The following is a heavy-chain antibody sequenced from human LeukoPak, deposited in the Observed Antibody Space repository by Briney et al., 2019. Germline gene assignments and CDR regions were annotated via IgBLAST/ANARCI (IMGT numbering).Heavy chain of an antibody. CDR3: ARVAAAGIYGMDV. Sequence: SETLSLTCTVSGGSISSYYWSWIRQPPGKGLEWIGYIYYSGSTNYNPSLKSRVTISVDTSKNQFSLKLSSVTAADTAVYYCARVAAAGIYGMDVWGQGATVTVSS. CDR2: IYYSGST. CDR1: GGSISSYY. J-gene: IGHJ6*02. V-gene: IGHV4-59*01. D-gene: IGHD6-13*01.